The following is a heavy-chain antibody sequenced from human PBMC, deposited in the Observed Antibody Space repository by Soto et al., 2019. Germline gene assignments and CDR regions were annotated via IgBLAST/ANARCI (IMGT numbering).Heavy chain of an antibody. CDR1: GGTFSSYA. D-gene: IGHD3-3*01. V-gene: IGHV1-69*01. CDR3: ARDYDFWSGYYASEPNWFDP. J-gene: IGHJ5*02. CDR2: IIPIFGTA. Sequence: QVQLVQSGAEVKKPGSSVKVSCKASGGTFSSYAISWVRQAPRQGLEWMGGIIPIFGTANYAQKFQGRVTITADESTSTAYMELSSLRSEDTAVYYCARDYDFWSGYYASEPNWFDPWGQGTLVTVSS.